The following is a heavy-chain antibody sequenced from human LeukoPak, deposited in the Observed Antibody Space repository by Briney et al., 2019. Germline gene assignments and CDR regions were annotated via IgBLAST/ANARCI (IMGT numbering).Heavy chain of an antibody. CDR1: GGSICSSSYY. Sequence: SETLSLTCTVSGGSICSSSYYWGWIRQPPGKGLEGIGRMYYSGITYYNPSLTSRVTISVDTSKTPFPLKLSAVTAADTAVYYCARVCYDFWSGYRQPNWFDPWGQGTLVTASS. V-gene: IGHV4-39*01. J-gene: IGHJ5*02. CDR2: MYYSGIT. CDR3: ARVCYDFWSGYRQPNWFDP. D-gene: IGHD3-3*01.